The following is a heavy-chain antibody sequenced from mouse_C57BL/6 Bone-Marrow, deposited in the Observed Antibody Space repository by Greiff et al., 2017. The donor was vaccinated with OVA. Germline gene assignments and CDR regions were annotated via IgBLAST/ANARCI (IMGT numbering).Heavy chain of an antibody. D-gene: IGHD1-1*01. J-gene: IGHJ2*01. CDR3: ARRGVLLLVFYFDY. CDR2: INPNNGGT. Sequence: VQLQQSGPELVKPGASVKISCKASGYTFTDYYMNWVKQSHGKSLEWIGDINPNNGGTSYNQKFKGKATLTVDKSSSTAYMELRSLTSEDSAVYYCARRGVLLLVFYFDYWGQGTTLTVSS. CDR1: GYTFTDYY. V-gene: IGHV1-26*01.